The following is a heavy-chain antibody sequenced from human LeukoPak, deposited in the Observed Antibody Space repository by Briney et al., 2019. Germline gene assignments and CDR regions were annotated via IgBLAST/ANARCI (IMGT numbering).Heavy chain of an antibody. CDR2: IDASGVNT. CDR3: AKDQGGYTYGSFDY. D-gene: IGHD5-18*01. J-gene: IGHJ4*02. Sequence: GGSLRLSCAASGFGFNSHAMNWVRQVPGKGLQWVSTIDASGVNTYYGNSVEGRFTISRDNSKNTLYLQMNSLRAEDKAVYYCAKDQGGYTYGSFDYWGQGTLVTVSS. CDR1: GFGFNSHA. V-gene: IGHV3-23*01.